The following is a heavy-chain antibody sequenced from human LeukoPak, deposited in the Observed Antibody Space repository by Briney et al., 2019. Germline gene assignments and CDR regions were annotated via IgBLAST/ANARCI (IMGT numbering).Heavy chain of an antibody. J-gene: IGHJ4*02. CDR1: GYSISSGFY. D-gene: IGHD3-3*01. CDR2: IYHSVST. CDR3: ARHGFWSGYNYVLDY. Sequence: SETLSLTCAVSGYSISSGFYWGWIRRPPGKGLEWIGTIYHSVSTYYHPSLKSRVTISVDTSKDQFSLKLSSVTAADTAVYYCARHGFWSGYNYVLDYWGQGTLVTVSS. V-gene: IGHV4-38-2*01.